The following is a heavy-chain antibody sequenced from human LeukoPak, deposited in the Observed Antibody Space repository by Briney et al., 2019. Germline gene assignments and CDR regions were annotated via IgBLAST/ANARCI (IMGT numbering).Heavy chain of an antibody. J-gene: IGHJ4*02. CDR2: ITGPGGST. CDR1: GFTFSTYA. Sequence: GGSLRLSCAALGFTFSTYAMSWSRRTPGKGLGWVSAITGPGGSTYYADSVKGRFTISRDNSKNTLYLQMNSLRAEDTAVYYCAKDPPILRWSFDYGGQGTLVTVSS. CDR3: AKDPPILRWSFDY. D-gene: IGHD4-23*01. V-gene: IGHV3-23*01.